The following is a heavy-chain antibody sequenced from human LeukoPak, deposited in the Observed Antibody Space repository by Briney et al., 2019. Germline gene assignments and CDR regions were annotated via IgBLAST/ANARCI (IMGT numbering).Heavy chain of an antibody. Sequence: SETLSLTCTVSGGSISSSSYYWGWIRQPPGRGLEWIGSIYYSGSTYYNPSLKSRVTISVDTSKNQFSLKLSSVTAADTAVYYCARLSFSSGWNFDYWGQGTLVTVSS. V-gene: IGHV4-39*01. CDR1: GGSISSSSYY. CDR3: ARLSFSSGWNFDY. CDR2: IYYSGST. J-gene: IGHJ4*02. D-gene: IGHD6-19*01.